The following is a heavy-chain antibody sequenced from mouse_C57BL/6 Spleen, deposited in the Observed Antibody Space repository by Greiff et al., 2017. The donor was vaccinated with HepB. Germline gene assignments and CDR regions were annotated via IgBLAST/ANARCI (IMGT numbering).Heavy chain of an antibody. CDR2: IYPGDGDT. D-gene: IGHD2-5*01. Sequence: VQGVESGPELVKPGASVKISCKASGYAFSSSWMNWVKQRPGKGLEWIGRIYPGDGDTNYNGKFKGKATLTADKSSSTAYMQLSSLTSEDSAVYFCASSSNYPYFDYWGQGTTLTVSS. J-gene: IGHJ2*01. V-gene: IGHV1-82*01. CDR3: ASSSNYPYFDY. CDR1: GYAFSSSW.